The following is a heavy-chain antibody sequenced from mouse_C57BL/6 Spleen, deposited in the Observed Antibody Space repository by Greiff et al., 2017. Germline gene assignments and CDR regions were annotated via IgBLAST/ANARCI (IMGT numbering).Heavy chain of an antibody. CDR2: IYPSDSET. CDR3: ARSFDSSGSYFDY. Sequence: QVQLQQPGAELVRPGSSVKLSCKASGYTFTSYWMDWVKQRPGQGLEWIGNIYPSDSETHYNQKFKDKATLTVDKSSSTAYMQLSSLTSEDSAVYYCARSFDSSGSYFDYCGQGTTLTVSS. V-gene: IGHV1-61*01. D-gene: IGHD3-2*02. J-gene: IGHJ2*01. CDR1: GYTFTSYW.